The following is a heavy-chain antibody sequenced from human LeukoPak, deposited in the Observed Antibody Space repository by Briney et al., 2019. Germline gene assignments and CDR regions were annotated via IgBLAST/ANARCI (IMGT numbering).Heavy chain of an antibody. V-gene: IGHV4-39*01. Sequence: SETLSLTCTVSGGSIISSSYYWGWIRQPPGKGLEWIGSIYYSGSTYYNPSLKSRVTISVDTSKNQFSLKLSSVTAADTAVYYCARQIRTYSSGWYNWFDPWGQGTLVTVSS. CDR2: IYYSGST. CDR3: ARQIRTYSSGWYNWFDP. J-gene: IGHJ5*02. CDR1: GGSIISSSYY. D-gene: IGHD6-19*01.